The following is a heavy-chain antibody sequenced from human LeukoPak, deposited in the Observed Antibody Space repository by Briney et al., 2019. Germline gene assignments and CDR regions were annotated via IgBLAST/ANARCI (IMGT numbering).Heavy chain of an antibody. CDR1: GFTISSYA. CDR3: AKGKAVAGRRYSKEGYYFDY. D-gene: IGHD6-19*01. V-gene: IGHV3-23*01. J-gene: IGHJ4*02. Sequence: RSGESLRLSCAASGFTISSYAMSWVRQAPGKGLEWVSAISGSGGSTYYADSVKGRFTISRDNSKNTLYLQMNSLRAEDTAVYYCAKGKAVAGRRYSKEGYYFDYWGQGTLVTVSS. CDR2: ISGSGGST.